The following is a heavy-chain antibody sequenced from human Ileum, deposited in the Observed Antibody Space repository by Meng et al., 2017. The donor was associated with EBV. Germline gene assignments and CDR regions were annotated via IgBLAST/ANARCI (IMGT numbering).Heavy chain of an antibody. J-gene: IGHJ4*02. CDR1: GGSISRSDW. CDR2: TSHSGST. CDR3: ASSDYYRSDY. Sequence: HVQLQESGPGLVKPSETLSLTGAVSGGSISRSDWWSWVRQPPGKGLEWIGETSHSGSTNYSPSLKSRVTISLDKSKNQLSLKLNSVTAADTAVYYCASSDYYRSDYWGQGTLVTVSS. D-gene: IGHD3-22*01. V-gene: IGHV4-4*02.